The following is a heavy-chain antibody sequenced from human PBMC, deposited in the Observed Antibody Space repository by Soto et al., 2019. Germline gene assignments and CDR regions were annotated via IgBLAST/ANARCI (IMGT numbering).Heavy chain of an antibody. CDR1: GDSVSSYSAA. CDR3: VRDRYSSSGWFDP. Sequence: SQTLSLTCAISGDSVSSYSAAWNWIRQSPSGGLEWLGRTYYRSRFFSDYAESVKSRIIINPDTSNNQFSLQLKSVPPEDTAVYYCVRDRYSSSGWFDPWGQGTPVTVSS. CDR2: TYYRSRFFS. V-gene: IGHV6-1*01. D-gene: IGHD3-10*01. J-gene: IGHJ5*02.